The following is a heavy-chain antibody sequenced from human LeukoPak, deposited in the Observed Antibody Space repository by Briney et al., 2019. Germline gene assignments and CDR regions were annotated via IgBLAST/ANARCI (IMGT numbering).Heavy chain of an antibody. CDR1: GGSISSYY. V-gene: IGHV4-4*07. CDR2: IYTSGST. D-gene: IGHD3-10*01. CDR3: ARVATFGVIDY. J-gene: IGHJ4*02. Sequence: SETLSLTCTVSGGSISSYYWSWIRQPAGKGLEWIGRIYTSGSTNYNPSLKSRVTMSIDTSKNQFSLKLTSVTAADTAVYYCARVATFGVIDYWGQGTLVTVSS.